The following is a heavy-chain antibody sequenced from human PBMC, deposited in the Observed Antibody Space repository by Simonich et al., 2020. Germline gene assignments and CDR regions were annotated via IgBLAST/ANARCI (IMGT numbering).Heavy chain of an antibody. CDR3: ARDRDSGSYFDY. V-gene: IGHV3-33*01. D-gene: IGHD1-26*01. J-gene: IGHJ4*02. Sequence: QVQLVESGGGVVQPGRSLRLSCAAAGFTFSSYGMHWVRQAPGKGVGWVEVIWYDGSNKYYADSVKGRFTISRDNSKNTLYLQMNSLRAEDTAVYYCARDRDSGSYFDYWGQGTLVTVSS. CDR1: GFTFSSYG. CDR2: IWYDGSNK.